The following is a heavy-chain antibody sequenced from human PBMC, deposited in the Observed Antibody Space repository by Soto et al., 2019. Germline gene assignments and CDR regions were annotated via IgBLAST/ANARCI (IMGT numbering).Heavy chain of an antibody. J-gene: IGHJ4*02. V-gene: IGHV3-33*01. CDR3: ARIMCGGDCYDFDY. CDR2: IWYDGSNK. CDR1: GFTFSSYG. Sequence: GGSLRLSCAASGFTFSSYGMHWVLQAPGKGLEWVAVIWYDGSNKYYADSVKGRFTISRDNSKNTLYLQMNSLRAEDTAVYYCARIMCGGDCYDFDYWGQGTLVTVSS. D-gene: IGHD2-21*02.